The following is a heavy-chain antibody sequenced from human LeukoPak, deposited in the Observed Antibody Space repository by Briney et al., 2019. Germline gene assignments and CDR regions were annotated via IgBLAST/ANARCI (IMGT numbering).Heavy chain of an antibody. J-gene: IGHJ6*02. Sequence: SETLSLTCTVSGGSISSGSYYWSWIRQPAGKGLEWIGRIYTSGSTNYNPSLKSRVTMSLDTSKNQLSLKVTSVTAADTAVYYCARESPHTSALRNGGMDVWGQGTTVTVSS. D-gene: IGHD6-19*01. CDR1: GGSISSGSYY. CDR3: ARESPHTSALRNGGMDV. V-gene: IGHV4-61*02. CDR2: IYTSGST.